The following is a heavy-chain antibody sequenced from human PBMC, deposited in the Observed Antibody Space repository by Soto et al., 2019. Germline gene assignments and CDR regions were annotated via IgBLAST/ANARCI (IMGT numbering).Heavy chain of an antibody. D-gene: IGHD5-18*01. J-gene: IGHJ3*02. Sequence: PGGSLRLSCAASGFTFSFYSMNWVRQAPGKGLEWVSSISSSSRYIYYADSVKGRFTISRDNAKNSLYLQMNSLRAEDTAVYYCSRGARDTVLVPHDIWGQGTMVTVSS. CDR3: SRGARDTVLVPHDI. V-gene: IGHV3-21*01. CDR2: ISSSSRYI. CDR1: GFTFSFYS.